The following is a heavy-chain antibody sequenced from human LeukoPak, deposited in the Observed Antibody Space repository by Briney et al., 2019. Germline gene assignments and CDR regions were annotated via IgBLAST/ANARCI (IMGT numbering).Heavy chain of an antibody. V-gene: IGHV3-48*01. CDR1: GFTFSSYS. Sequence: AGGSLRLSCAASGFTFSSYSMNWVRQAPGKGLEWVSYISSSSSTIYYADSVKGRFTISRDKAKNSWYLQMNSLRAEDTAVYYCASGRGYSQVVVAAPGGYWGQGTLVTVSS. J-gene: IGHJ4*02. CDR2: ISSSSSTI. D-gene: IGHD6-13*01. CDR3: ASGRGYSQVVVAAPGGY.